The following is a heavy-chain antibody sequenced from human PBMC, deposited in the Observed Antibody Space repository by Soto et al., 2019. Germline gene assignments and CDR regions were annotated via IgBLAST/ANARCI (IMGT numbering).Heavy chain of an antibody. CDR3: SKAPDCGDYVHYFDY. CDR1: GITFSIYG. J-gene: IGHJ4*02. Sequence: PGGSLRFSCEASGITFSIYGPHWVRQAPGKGLEWVSLISHDGGGKYYADTVRGRFTISRDNSKNTLYLQMNSLRSEDTAVYYCSKAPDCGDYVHYFDYWVQGTLATVSA. V-gene: IGHV3-30*18. CDR2: ISHDGGGK. D-gene: IGHD2-21*02.